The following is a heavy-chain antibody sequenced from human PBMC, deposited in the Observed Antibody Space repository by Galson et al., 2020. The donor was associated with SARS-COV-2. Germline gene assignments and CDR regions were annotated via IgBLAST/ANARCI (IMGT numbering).Heavy chain of an antibody. CDR1: GFTFSNYA. V-gene: IGHV3-23*01. CDR3: ARFLKGIDSTTQRRKPDSSFLATFQKGQTIYHFSGMDV. Sequence: GGSLRLSCAASGFTFSNYAMSWVRQAPGKGLEWVSAIGHSATSTHYAYSVKGRFTISRDNFRSTLDLQMNSLSAEDTAVYFCARFLKGIDSTTQRRKPDSSFLATFQKGQTIYHFSGMDVWGQGTTVTVSS. CDR2: IGHSATST. J-gene: IGHJ6*01. D-gene: IGHD3-3*01.